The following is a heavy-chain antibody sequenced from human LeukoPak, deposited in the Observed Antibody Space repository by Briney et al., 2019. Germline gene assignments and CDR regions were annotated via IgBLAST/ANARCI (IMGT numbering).Heavy chain of an antibody. CDR2: ITSNGDSA. Sequence: GGSLRLSCAASGFTFSSYAMHWVRQAPGKGLEYVSGITSNGDSAFYANTVKGRFTISRDNSKSTLDLQMGSLRAEDMAVYYCVRVQNRGGYDYWAREPWSPSPQ. V-gene: IGHV3-64*01. CDR3: VRVQNRGGYDY. D-gene: IGHD6-25*01. CDR1: GFTFSSYA. J-gene: IGHJ4*02.